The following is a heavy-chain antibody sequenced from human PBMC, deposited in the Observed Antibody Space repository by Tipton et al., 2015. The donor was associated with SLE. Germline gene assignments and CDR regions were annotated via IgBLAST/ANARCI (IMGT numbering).Heavy chain of an antibody. V-gene: IGHV1-18*01. CDR1: GYTFTSYG. D-gene: IGHD6-6*01. CDR3: GRDEYSSAGGAVDI. CDR2: ISAYNGNT. Sequence: QSGPEVKKPGASVKVSCKASGYTFTSYGISWVRQAPGQGLEWMGWISAYNGNTNYAQKVQGRVTLTTDTSTNTAYMELRSLRSDDTAVYYCGRDEYSSAGGAVDIWGQGTMVTVSS. J-gene: IGHJ3*02.